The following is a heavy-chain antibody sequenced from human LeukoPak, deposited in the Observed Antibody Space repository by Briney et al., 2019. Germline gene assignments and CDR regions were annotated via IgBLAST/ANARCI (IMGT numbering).Heavy chain of an antibody. V-gene: IGHV3-23*01. CDR1: GFTFSSYS. CDR3: AKEGLLWFGEYSYYYYYMDV. Sequence: GGSLRLSCAASGFTFSSYSMNWVRQAPGKGLEWVSAISGSGGSTYYADSVKGRFTISRDNSKNTLYLQMNSLRAEDTAVYYCAKEGLLWFGEYSYYYYYMDVWGKGTTVTISS. CDR2: ISGSGGST. D-gene: IGHD3-10*01. J-gene: IGHJ6*03.